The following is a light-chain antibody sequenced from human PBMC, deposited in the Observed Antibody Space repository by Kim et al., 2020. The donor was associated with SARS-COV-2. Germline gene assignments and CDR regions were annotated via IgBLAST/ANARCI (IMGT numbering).Light chain of an antibody. CDR1: SGHGSYI. CDR3: ETWDSNTRV. J-gene: IGLJ3*02. CDR2: LEGSGSY. V-gene: IGLV4-60*03. Sequence: SVRLSCTLGSGHGSYINAWCRQQAGKAPRYLMKLEGSGSYNEGSGVPDRFSGSSSGADRYLTISNLQSEDEADYYCETWDSNTRVFGGGTQLTVL.